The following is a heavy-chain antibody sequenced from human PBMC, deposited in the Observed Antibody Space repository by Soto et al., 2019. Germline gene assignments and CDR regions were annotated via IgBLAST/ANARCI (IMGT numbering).Heavy chain of an antibody. J-gene: IGHJ4*02. D-gene: IGHD1-26*01. CDR1: GYTFTGYY. CDR2: INPNSGGT. CDR3: ARFRELLLYFDY. Sequence: ASVKVSCKASGYTFTGYYMHWVRQAPGQGLERMGWINPNSGGTNYAQKFQGRVTMTRDTSISTAYMELSRLRSDDTAVYYCARFRELLLYFDYWGQGTLVTVSS. V-gene: IGHV1-2*02.